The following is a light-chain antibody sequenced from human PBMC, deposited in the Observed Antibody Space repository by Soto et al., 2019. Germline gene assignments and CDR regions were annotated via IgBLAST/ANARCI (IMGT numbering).Light chain of an antibody. CDR1: QSISSW. CDR2: DAS. CDR3: QQYNSYSKT. Sequence: DIQMTQSPSTLSASVGDRVTITCRASQSISSWLAWYQQKPGKAPKLLIYDASSLESGVPSRFSGSGSGTGFTLTISSLQPDDFATYSCQQYNSYSKTFGQGTKVEIK. V-gene: IGKV1-5*01. J-gene: IGKJ1*01.